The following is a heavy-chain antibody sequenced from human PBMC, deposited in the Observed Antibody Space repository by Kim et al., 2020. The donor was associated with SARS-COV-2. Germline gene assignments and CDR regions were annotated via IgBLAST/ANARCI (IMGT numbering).Heavy chain of an antibody. CDR3: ARGRGYCSSTSCYFDY. J-gene: IGHJ4*02. D-gene: IGHD2-2*01. Sequence: GGSLRLSCAASGFAFGGYTMNWVRQAPGKGLEWVSYISTRSSTIYYADSVKGRFTISRDEAKNSLFLHMNSLRDEDTAVYYCARGRGYCSSTSCYFDYWGQGTLVTVSS. CDR1: GFAFGGYT. V-gene: IGHV3-48*02. CDR2: ISTRSSTI.